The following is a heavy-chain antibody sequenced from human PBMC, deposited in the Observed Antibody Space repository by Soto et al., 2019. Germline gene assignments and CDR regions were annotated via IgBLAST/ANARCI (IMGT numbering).Heavy chain of an antibody. J-gene: IGHJ4*02. V-gene: IGHV3-48*02. CDR3: ARDARFGELLTS. Sequence: EVLLVESGGGLVQPGGSLRLSCAASGFTFSSYSMNWVRQAPGKGLEWVSYISSSSSTIYYADYVKGRFTISRDNAKNSLYLKMNSVRDEDTAVYYCARDARFGELLTSWGQGTLVTVSS. D-gene: IGHD3-10*01. CDR2: ISSSSSTI. CDR1: GFTFSSYS.